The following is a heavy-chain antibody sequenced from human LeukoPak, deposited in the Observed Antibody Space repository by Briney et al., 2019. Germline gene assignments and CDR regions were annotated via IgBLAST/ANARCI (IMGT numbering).Heavy chain of an antibody. CDR2: INHSGST. D-gene: IGHD5-18*01. V-gene: IGHV4-34*01. CDR3: ARGIQLDRSNWYFDL. Sequence: SETLSLTCAVYGGSFSGYYWSWIRQPPGKGLEWIGEINHSGSTNYNPSLKSRVTISVDTSKNQFSLKLSSVTAADTAVYYCARGIQLDRSNWYFDLWGRGTLVTVSS. J-gene: IGHJ2*01. CDR1: GGSFSGYY.